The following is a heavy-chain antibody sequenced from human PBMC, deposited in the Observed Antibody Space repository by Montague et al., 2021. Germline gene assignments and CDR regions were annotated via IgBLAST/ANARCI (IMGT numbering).Heavy chain of an antibody. CDR1: GFSFSDFA. J-gene: IGHJ4*02. CDR3: ARESNGGLGTTYHDN. V-gene: IGHV3-33*08. CDR2: VWAYGSGE. D-gene: IGHD3-16*01. Sequence: SLRLSCAASGFSFSDFAMHWVRQAPGKGLEWVALVWAYGSGERYADSVKGRFIISRDNSMSTVYLHMIGLKDDDTAVYLCARESNGGLGTTYHDNWGQGTPVTVSS.